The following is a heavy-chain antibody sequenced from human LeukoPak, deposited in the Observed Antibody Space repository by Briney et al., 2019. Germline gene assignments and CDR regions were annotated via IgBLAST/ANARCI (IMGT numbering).Heavy chain of an antibody. CDR3: ARDRITIFGVVSYYYGMDV. CDR1: GDSVSSNSAA. D-gene: IGHD3-3*01. CDR2: TYYRSKWYN. Sequence: SQTLSLTCAISGDSVSSNSAAWNWIRQSPSRGLEWLGRTYYRSKWYNDYAVSVKSRITINPDTSKNQFSLQLNSVTPEDTAVYYCARDRITIFGVVSYYYGMDVWGQGTTVTVSS. J-gene: IGHJ6*02. V-gene: IGHV6-1*01.